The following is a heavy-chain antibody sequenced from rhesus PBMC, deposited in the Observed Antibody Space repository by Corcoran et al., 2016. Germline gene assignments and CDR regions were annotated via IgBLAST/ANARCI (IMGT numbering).Heavy chain of an antibody. D-gene: IGHD5-24*01. CDR2: ITYCGTT. CDR1: GYSISGGSY. CDR3: AGWRYSGILLDS. J-gene: IGHJ6*01. Sequence: QVQLQESGPGLVHPSETLSLTCAVSGYSISGGSYWTWIRHPPGKGLEWLGHITYCGTTSYNPSLKSRVTMSRDTSKNQFARKLSSVTAADTAVYYCAGWRYSGILLDSWGQGVVVTVSS. V-gene: IGHV4-122*02.